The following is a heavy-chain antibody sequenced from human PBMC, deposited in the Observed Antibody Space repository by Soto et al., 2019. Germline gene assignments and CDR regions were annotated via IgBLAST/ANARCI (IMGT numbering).Heavy chain of an antibody. CDR3: ATGNRNCSSTSCLKDYYYYYYMDV. CDR2: FDPEDGET. Sequence: ASVKVSCKVSGYTLTELSMHWVRQAPGKGLEWMGGFDPEDGETIYAQKFQGRVTMTEDTSTDTAYMELSSLRSEDTAVYYCATGNRNCSSTSCLKDYYYYYYMDVWGKGTTVTVSS. V-gene: IGHV1-24*01. D-gene: IGHD2-2*01. J-gene: IGHJ6*03. CDR1: GYTLTELS.